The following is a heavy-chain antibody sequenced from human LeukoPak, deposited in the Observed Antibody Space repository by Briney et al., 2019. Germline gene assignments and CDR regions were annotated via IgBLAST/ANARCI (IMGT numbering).Heavy chain of an antibody. J-gene: IGHJ4*02. CDR1: GFTFSSYA. Sequence: GRSLRLSCAASGFTFSSYAMHWVRQAPGKGLEWVSSISTSSSYIYYADSVKGRFTISRDNAKNSLYLQMNSLRAEDTAVYYCAREVENTSGWYSHFDYWGQGTLVTVSS. CDR2: ISTSSSYI. D-gene: IGHD6-19*01. CDR3: AREVENTSGWYSHFDY. V-gene: IGHV3-21*01.